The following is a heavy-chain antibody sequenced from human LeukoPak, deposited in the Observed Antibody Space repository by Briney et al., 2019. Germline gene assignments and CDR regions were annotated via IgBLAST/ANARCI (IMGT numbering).Heavy chain of an antibody. CDR2: INPNSGGT. CDR3: ARQVKEYFDWLPRGYFDY. J-gene: IGHJ4*02. D-gene: IGHD3-9*01. Sequence: ASVKVSCKASGYTFTGYYMHWVRQAPGQGLEWMGWINPNSGGTNYAQKFQGRVTMTRDTSISTAYMELSRLRSDDTAVYYCARQVKEYFDWLPRGYFDYWGQGVLVSVSS. V-gene: IGHV1-2*02. CDR1: GYTFTGYY.